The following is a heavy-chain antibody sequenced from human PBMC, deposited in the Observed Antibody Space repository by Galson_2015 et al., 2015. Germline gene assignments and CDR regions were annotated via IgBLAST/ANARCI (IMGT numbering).Heavy chain of an antibody. J-gene: IGHJ4*02. Sequence: SLRLSCAASGFTFSDYYMSWIRQAPGKGLEWVSYISSSGSTIYYADSVKGRFTISRDNAKNSLYLQMNSLRAEDTAVYYCARDWGRARHVVATTSDYWGQGTLVTVSS. CDR2: ISSSGSTI. V-gene: IGHV3-11*01. CDR1: GFTFSDYY. CDR3: ARDWGRARHVVATTSDY. D-gene: IGHD5-12*01.